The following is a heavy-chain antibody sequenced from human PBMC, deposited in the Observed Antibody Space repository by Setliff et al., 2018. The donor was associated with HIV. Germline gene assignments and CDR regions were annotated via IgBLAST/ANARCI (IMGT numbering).Heavy chain of an antibody. CDR3: VKSQSQWLRFDVFDL. J-gene: IGHJ3*01. CDR1: GFTFRSYW. D-gene: IGHD5-12*01. V-gene: IGHV3-7*05. Sequence: PGGSLRLSCSASGFTFRSYWMTWVRQPPGKGLEWVANIKHDGNEEDYLDSVKGRFTISRDNAKNSLYLQMNSLRAEDSAVYYCVKSQSQWLRFDVFDLWGQGTMVTVSS. CDR2: IKHDGNEE.